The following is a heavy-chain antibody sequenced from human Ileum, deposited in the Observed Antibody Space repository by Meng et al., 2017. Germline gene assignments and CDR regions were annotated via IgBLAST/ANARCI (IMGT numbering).Heavy chain of an antibody. J-gene: IGHJ6*02. CDR1: GGPISSSSYW. CDR2: IYYSGGA. Sequence: SETLSLTCTVSGGPISSSSYWWVWIRQPPGKGLEWIGNIYYSGGANYNPSLRSRATISVDTSKNQFSLKVSSVTAADTAVYYCASHCTSTSCYYYYGMDVWGQGTTVTVSS. D-gene: IGHD2-2*01. V-gene: IGHV4-39*07. CDR3: ASHCTSTSCYYYYGMDV.